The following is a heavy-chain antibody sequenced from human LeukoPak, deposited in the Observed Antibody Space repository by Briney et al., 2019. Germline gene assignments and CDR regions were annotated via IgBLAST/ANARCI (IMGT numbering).Heavy chain of an antibody. J-gene: IGHJ4*02. D-gene: IGHD6-13*01. CDR3: ARRGYTSSWYYFDY. Sequence: GASVTVSCKASGYTFTSYDINWVRPAPGQGLEWMGWISSYNGNTNYAQKLQGRVTMTTATSTSTAYMELRSLRSDDTAVYYCARRGYTSSWYYFDYWGQGTLVTVSS. CDR2: ISSYNGNT. CDR1: GYTFTSYD. V-gene: IGHV1-18*01.